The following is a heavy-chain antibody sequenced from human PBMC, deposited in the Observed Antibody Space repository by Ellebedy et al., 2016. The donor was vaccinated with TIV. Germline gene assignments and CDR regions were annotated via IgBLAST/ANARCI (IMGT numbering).Heavy chain of an antibody. V-gene: IGHV3-48*01. CDR1: GFTFSRYS. CDR2: ISSSSSTI. Sequence: GESLKISCAASGFTFSRYSMNRVRQAPGKGLEWVSYISSSSSTIYYADSVKGRFTISRDKAKNSLYLQMNSLRAEGTAVYYCARTTMLRGVIISPIILFDYWGQGTLVTVSS. CDR3: ARTTMLRGVIISPIILFDY. J-gene: IGHJ4*02. D-gene: IGHD3-10*01.